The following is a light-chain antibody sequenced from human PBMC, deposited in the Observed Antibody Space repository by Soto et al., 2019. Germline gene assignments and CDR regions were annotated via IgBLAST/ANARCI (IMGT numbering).Light chain of an antibody. CDR3: QQYNNWPQT. CDR2: GAS. V-gene: IGKV3-15*01. CDR1: QSVSSN. J-gene: IGKJ1*01. Sequence: IVLTQSPATLSVSHGERATLSCRASQSVSSNLACYQQKPGQAPRRLIYGASTRATGIPARFSGSGSGTEFTLTISSLQSEDFAVYYCQQYNNWPQTFGRGTKVDIK.